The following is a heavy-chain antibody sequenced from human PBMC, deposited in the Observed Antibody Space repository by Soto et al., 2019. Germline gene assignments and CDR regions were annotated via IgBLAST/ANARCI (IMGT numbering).Heavy chain of an antibody. D-gene: IGHD3-22*01. CDR2: MNPNSGNT. J-gene: IGHJ4*02. V-gene: IGHV1-8*01. CDR3: ARGPRKYYYESSGYYFYY. Sequence: VPLVQSGAEVKKPGASVKVSCKASGYTFTSYDINWVRQATGQGLEWMGWMNPNSGNTGYAQKFQGRVTMTRNTSISTAYMELSSLRSEDTAVYYCARGPRKYYYESSGYYFYYLGQGSLVTVSS. CDR1: GYTFTSYD.